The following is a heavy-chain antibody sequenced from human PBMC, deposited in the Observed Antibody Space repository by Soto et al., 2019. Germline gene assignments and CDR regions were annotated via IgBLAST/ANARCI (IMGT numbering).Heavy chain of an antibody. CDR1: GFTFSSYA. D-gene: IGHD3-22*01. J-gene: IGHJ1*01. CDR2: NSDSGGST. Sequence: EVQVLESGGGLVQPGGSLRLSCAASGFTFSSYAMSWVRQAPGKGLEWVSGNSDSGGSTYYADSVKGRFTISRDNSKNTLYLQMNSLRVEDTAVYYCAREDESSGYAGTFQHWGQGTLVTVSS. CDR3: AREDESSGYAGTFQH. V-gene: IGHV3-23*01.